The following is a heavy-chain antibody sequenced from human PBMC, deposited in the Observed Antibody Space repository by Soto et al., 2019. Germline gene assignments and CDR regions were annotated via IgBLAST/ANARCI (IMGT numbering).Heavy chain of an antibody. J-gene: IGHJ6*02. V-gene: IGHV1-46*01. CDR3: AREVSDYGMDV. CDR2: INPSGGST. Sequence: QVQLVQSGAEVKKPGASVKVSCKASGYTFTSYYMHWVRQAPGQGLEWMGIINPSGGSTSYAQKLQGRVTMTRDTSTSTVYMELSSLRSEDTAVYYCAREVSDYGMDVWGQGTTVTVSS. D-gene: IGHD3-10*01. CDR1: GYTFTSYY.